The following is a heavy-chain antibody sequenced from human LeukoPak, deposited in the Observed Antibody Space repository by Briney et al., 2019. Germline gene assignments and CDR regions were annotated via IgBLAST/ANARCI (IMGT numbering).Heavy chain of an antibody. Sequence: GGSLRLSCAASGFTFSSYGMSWVRQAPGKGLEWVSSISTSSSYIYYANSVKGRFTISRDNSKNTLYLQMNSLRAEDTAVYYCAKSSSYYDSSGYYYFDYWGQGTLVTVSS. CDR3: AKSSSYYDSSGYYYFDY. CDR2: ISTSSSYI. D-gene: IGHD3-22*01. J-gene: IGHJ4*02. CDR1: GFTFSSYG. V-gene: IGHV3-23*01.